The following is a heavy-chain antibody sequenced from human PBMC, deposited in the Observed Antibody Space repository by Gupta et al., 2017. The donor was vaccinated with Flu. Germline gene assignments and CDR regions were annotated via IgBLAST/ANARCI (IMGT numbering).Heavy chain of an antibody. V-gene: IGHV3-23*01. J-gene: IGHJ4*02. CDR2: ITGSGDTT. D-gene: IGHD4-4*01. Sequence: QAPGKGLEWVSGITGSGDTTYYIDSVRGRFTISRDNSKNTLYLQMNSLRLEDTALYFCAKGVGAGNSVYFGYWGQGTLVTVSS. CDR3: AKGVGAGNSVYFGY.